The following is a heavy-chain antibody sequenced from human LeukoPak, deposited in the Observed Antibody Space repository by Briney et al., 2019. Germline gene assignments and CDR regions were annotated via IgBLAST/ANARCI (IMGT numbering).Heavy chain of an antibody. V-gene: IGHV3-11*04. CDR3: ARHSGTYFDY. J-gene: IGHJ4*02. CDR1: GFTFSDFY. D-gene: IGHD1-26*01. Sequence: GGSLRLSCAASGFTFSDFYMGWIRQAPRKGLEWVSYISISGTIYYADSVKGRFTISRDNAKNSLYLQMNSLRAEDTAVYYCARHSGTYFDYWGQGTLVTVSS. CDR2: ISISGTI.